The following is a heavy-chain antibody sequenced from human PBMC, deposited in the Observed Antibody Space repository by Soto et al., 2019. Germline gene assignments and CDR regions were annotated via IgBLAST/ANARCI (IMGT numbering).Heavy chain of an antibody. J-gene: IGHJ4*02. CDR2: ISGRGDST. V-gene: IGHV3-23*01. CDR3: LREGWSGAQGGDY. CDR1: GFIFGHYA. Sequence: EEQLLESGGGLVQPGGSLRLSCAGSGFIFGHYAMTWVRQAPGKGLEWISAISGRGDSTYYADAVKGRFTISRDNSKNTLYLQMNSLRAEDTAVYYCLREGWSGAQGGDYWGQGTLVTVSS. D-gene: IGHD3-3*01.